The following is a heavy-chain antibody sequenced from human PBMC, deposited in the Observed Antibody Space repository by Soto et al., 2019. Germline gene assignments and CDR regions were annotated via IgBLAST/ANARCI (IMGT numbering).Heavy chain of an antibody. CDR3: ARRYYYDSSGYYYYFDY. CDR2: IYPGDSDT. D-gene: IGHD3-22*01. V-gene: IGHV5-51*01. CDR1: GYTFPTYW. J-gene: IGHJ4*02. Sequence: GESLKISCKGSGYTFPTYWIGWVRHMPGKGLEWMGIIYPGDSDTRYSPSFQGQVTISVDESISTAYLQWSSLKASDTATYYCARRYYYDSSGYYYYFDYWGQGTLVTVSS.